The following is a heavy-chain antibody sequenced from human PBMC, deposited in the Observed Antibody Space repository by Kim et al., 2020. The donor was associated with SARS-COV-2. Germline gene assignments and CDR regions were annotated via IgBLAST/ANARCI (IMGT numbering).Heavy chain of an antibody. D-gene: IGHD5-12*01. Sequence: SPSFQGQVTISADKAISTAYLQWSSLKASDTAMYYCAIAGPATTPFLDYWGQGTLVTVSS. J-gene: IGHJ4*02. CDR3: AIAGPATTPFLDY. V-gene: IGHV5-51*01.